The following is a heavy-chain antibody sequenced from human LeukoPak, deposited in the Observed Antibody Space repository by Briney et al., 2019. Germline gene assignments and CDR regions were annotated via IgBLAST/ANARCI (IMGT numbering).Heavy chain of an antibody. CDR3: ARHGGSYSPYYFDY. CDR2: IYYTGST. Sequence: SETLSLTCTVSGGSISTYYWSWIRQPPGKGLEWIGYIYYTGSTNYNPSLKSRVTISVDTSKNQFSLKLSSVTAADTAVYYCARHGGSYSPYYFDYWGRGTLVTVSS. CDR1: GGSISTYY. D-gene: IGHD1-26*01. V-gene: IGHV4-59*08. J-gene: IGHJ4*02.